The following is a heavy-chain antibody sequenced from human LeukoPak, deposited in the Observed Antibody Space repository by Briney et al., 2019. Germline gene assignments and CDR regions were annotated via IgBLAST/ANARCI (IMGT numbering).Heavy chain of an antibody. CDR1: GFTVSSNY. J-gene: IGHJ1*01. Sequence: GGSLRLSCAASGFTVSSNYMSWVRQAPGKGLEWVAVISYDGSNKYYADSVKGRFTISRDNSKNTLYLQMNSLRAEDTAVYYCAKDLGANWGQGTLVTVSS. V-gene: IGHV3-30*18. D-gene: IGHD1-26*01. CDR3: AKDLGAN. CDR2: ISYDGSNK.